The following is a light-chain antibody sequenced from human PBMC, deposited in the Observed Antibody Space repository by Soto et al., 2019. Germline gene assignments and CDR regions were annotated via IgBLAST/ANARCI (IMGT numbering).Light chain of an antibody. J-gene: IGLJ3*02. Sequence: QSALTQPPSVSGAPGQRVTISCTGSSSNIGAGYDVHWYQQLPGTAPKLLIYGNSNRPSGVPDRFSGSKSGTSASLALTGLPAEDEADHYCQSYDSSLGGSVFGGGTKLTVL. CDR2: GNS. CDR3: QSYDSSLGGSV. CDR1: SSNIGAGYD. V-gene: IGLV1-40*01.